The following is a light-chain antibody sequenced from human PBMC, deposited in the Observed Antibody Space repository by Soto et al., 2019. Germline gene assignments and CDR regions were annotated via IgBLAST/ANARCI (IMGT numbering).Light chain of an antibody. CDR3: SSYKSSSTQV. V-gene: IGLV2-14*01. CDR1: SSDVGGYNY. Sequence: SVMARPACGAGSPGQAVAVSCTGPSSDVGGYNYVSWYQQHPGKAPKLMIYDVSNRPSGVSNRFSGSKSGNTASLTISGLQAEDEDDYYCSSYKSSSTQVFGTGTKVTVL. CDR2: DVS. J-gene: IGLJ1*01.